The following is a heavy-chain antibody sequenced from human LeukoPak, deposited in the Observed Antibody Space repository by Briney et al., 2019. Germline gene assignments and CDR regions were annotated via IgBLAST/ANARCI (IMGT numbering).Heavy chain of an antibody. CDR2: ISSSGDDT. V-gene: IGHV3-23*01. J-gene: IGHJ4*02. CDR1: GFXFSSYA. D-gene: IGHD7-27*01. CDR3: AKGQTWASVYFDS. Sequence: GGSLTLSCAASGFXFSSYAMSWVRQAPGKGLEYISAISSSGDDTLYADSVKGRFTISRDNFKNTLYLQMNSLRAEDTAVYYCAKGQTWASVYFDSWGQGTVVTVSS.